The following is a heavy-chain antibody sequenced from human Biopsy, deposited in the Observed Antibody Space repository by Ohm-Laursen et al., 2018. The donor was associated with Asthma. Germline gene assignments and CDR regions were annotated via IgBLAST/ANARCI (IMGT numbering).Heavy chain of an antibody. CDR1: GYSLTDLS. CDR2: HDHEEGGT. V-gene: IGHV1-24*01. CDR3: ASDFPKDYVRYNFQF. Sequence: GASVKASCKIYGYSLTDLSMHWVRQAPGQGSEWMGGHDHEEGGTVNARRFQGRVTMTEDTSTDTAYMELSSLSSDDTAVYYCASDFPKDYVRYNFQFWGQGTLVTVSS. J-gene: IGHJ4*02. D-gene: IGHD4-17*01.